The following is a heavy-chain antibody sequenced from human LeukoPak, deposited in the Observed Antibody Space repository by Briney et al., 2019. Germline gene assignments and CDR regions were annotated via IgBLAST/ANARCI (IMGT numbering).Heavy chain of an antibody. CDR1: GFTFSSYG. Sequence: GGSLRLSCAASGFTFSSYGMHWVRQAPGKGLEWVAVITYNGSNKYYADSVKGRFTISRDNSRSTLSLQMNSLRAEDRAVYYFATYRQVLLLFESWGEESLVTVS. J-gene: IGHJ4*02. D-gene: IGHD2-8*02. CDR2: ITYNGSNK. V-gene: IGHV3-30*03. CDR3: ATYRQVLLLFES.